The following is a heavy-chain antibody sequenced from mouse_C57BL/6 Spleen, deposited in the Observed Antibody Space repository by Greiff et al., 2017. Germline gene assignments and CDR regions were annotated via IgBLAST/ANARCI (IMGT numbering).Heavy chain of an antibody. CDR3: ASVGSVAWFAY. V-gene: IGHV1-69*01. J-gene: IGHJ3*01. Sequence: QVQLQQSGAELVMPGASVKLSCKASGYTFTSYWMHWVKQRPGQGLEWIGEIDPSDSYTNYNQKFKGKSTLTVDKSSSTAYMQLSSLTSEDSAVYYCASVGSVAWFAYWGQGTLVTVSA. CDR1: GYTFTSYW. D-gene: IGHD2-14*01. CDR2: IDPSDSYT.